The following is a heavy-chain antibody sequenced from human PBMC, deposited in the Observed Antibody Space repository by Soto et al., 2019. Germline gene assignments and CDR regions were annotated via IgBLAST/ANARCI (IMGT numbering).Heavy chain of an antibody. CDR1: GYSFTSYW. CDR3: ARRTPEGGVSSDP. D-gene: IGHD2-8*02. V-gene: IGHV5-51*01. Sequence: PGESLKISCNGSGYSFTSYWIGWVRQRPGKGLEWMGIIYPGDSDTRYSPSFQGQVTISADKSISTAYLQWSSLKASDTAMYYCARRTPEGGVSSDPWGQGTLVTVSS. CDR2: IYPGDSDT. J-gene: IGHJ5*02.